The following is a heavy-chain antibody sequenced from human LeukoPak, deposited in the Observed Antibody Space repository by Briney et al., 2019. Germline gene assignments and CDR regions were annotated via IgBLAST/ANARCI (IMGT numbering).Heavy chain of an antibody. Sequence: GGSLRLSCAASGFTFSNAWMSWVRQAPGKGLEWVGRIKRNTDGGTTDYAAPVKGRFTISRDDSKYTLYLQMNSLKTEDTAVYYCTTGNDDTSGYFSLGYWGQGTLVTVSS. CDR3: TTGNDDTSGYFSLGY. D-gene: IGHD3-22*01. J-gene: IGHJ4*02. CDR2: IKRNTDGGTT. V-gene: IGHV3-15*01. CDR1: GFTFSNAW.